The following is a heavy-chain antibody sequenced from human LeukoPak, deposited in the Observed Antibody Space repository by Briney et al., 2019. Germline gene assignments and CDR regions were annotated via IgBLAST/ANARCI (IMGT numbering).Heavy chain of an antibody. CDR1: GGSISSSSYY. CDR3: ARRGPALGGIDY. D-gene: IGHD1-14*01. Sequence: SETLSLTCTVSGGSISSSSYYWGWIRQPPGKGLEWIGYIYYSGSTNYNPSLKSRVTISVDTSKNQFSLKLSSVTAADTAVYYCARRGPALGGIDYWGQGTLVTVSS. CDR2: IYYSGST. J-gene: IGHJ4*02. V-gene: IGHV4-61*05.